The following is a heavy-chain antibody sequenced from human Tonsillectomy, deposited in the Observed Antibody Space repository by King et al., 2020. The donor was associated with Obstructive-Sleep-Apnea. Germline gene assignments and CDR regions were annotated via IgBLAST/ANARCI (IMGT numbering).Heavy chain of an antibody. D-gene: IGHD3-9*01. CDR1: GGSFSGYY. CDR2: INHSGST. J-gene: IGHJ4*02. CDR3: ARRRVLRYFDWLLGVFDY. V-gene: IGHV4-34*01. Sequence: VQLQQWGAGLLKPSETLSLTCAVYGGSFSGYYWSWIRQPPGKGLEWIGEINHSGSTNYNPSLKSRVTISVDTSKNQFSLKLSSVTAADTAVYYCARRRVLRYFDWLLGVFDYWGQGTLVTVSS.